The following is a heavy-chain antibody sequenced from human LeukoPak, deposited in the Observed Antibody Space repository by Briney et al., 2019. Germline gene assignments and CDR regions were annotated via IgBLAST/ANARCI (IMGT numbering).Heavy chain of an antibody. Sequence: SETLSLTCTVSGGSISSGDYYWSWIRQPPGKGLEWIGYIYYSGSTNYNLSLKSRVTISVDTSKNQFSLKLSSVTAADTAVYYCARLPSNYDSSGNYYYYYMDVWGKGTTVTVSS. CDR2: IYYSGST. J-gene: IGHJ6*03. V-gene: IGHV4-30-4*08. CDR3: ARLPSNYDSSGNYYYYYMDV. D-gene: IGHD3-22*01. CDR1: GGSISSGDYY.